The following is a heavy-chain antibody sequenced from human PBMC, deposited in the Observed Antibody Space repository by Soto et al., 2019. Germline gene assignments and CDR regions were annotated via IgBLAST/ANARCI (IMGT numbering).Heavy chain of an antibody. CDR1: GFTFSSYG. D-gene: IGHD2-21*02. CDR3: ARGSSGGDCLDY. J-gene: IGHJ4*02. CDR2: IWYDGSNK. V-gene: IGHV3-33*01. Sequence: VQLVESGGGVVQPGRSLGVSCAASGFTFSSYGMHWVHQAPGKGLEWVAVIWYDGSNKYYADSVKGRFTISRDNSKNTLYLQMNSLRAEDTAVYYCARGSSGGDCLDYWGQGTLVTVSS.